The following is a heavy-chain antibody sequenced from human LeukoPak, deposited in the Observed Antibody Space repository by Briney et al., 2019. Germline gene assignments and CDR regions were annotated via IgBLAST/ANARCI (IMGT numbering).Heavy chain of an antibody. D-gene: IGHD3-22*01. CDR3: ARHRLFGSSGYYYDFDY. CDR1: GYSINSGYF. V-gene: IGHV4-38-2*01. Sequence: PSETLSLTCAVSGYSINSGYFWGWIRQPPGKGLEYIGSMYHSGSTYHNPSLKSRVTISVDTSKNQFSLKLTSVTAADTAVYYCARHRLFGSSGYYYDFDYWGQGTLVTVSS. CDR2: MYHSGST. J-gene: IGHJ4*02.